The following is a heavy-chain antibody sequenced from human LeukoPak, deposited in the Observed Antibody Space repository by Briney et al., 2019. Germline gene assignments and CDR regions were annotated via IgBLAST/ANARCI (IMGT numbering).Heavy chain of an antibody. CDR3: ARGMVRGANFDY. Sequence: GGSLRLSCAASGFTFSSYSMNWVRQAPGKGLEWVSSISSSSSYIYYADSVKGRFTTSRDNAKNSLYLQMNSLRAEDTAVYYCARGMVRGANFDYWGQGTLVTVSS. J-gene: IGHJ4*02. V-gene: IGHV3-21*01. D-gene: IGHD3-10*01. CDR1: GFTFSSYS. CDR2: ISSSSSYI.